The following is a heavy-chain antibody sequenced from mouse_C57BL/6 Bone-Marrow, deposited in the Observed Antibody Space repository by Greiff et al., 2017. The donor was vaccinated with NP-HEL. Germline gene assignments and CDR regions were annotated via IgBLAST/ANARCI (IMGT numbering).Heavy chain of an antibody. J-gene: IGHJ1*03. Sequence: VQLQQSGPELVKPGASVKISCKASGYAFSSSWMNWVKQRPGKGLEWIGRIYPGDGDTNYNGKFKGKATLTADKSSSTAYMQLSSLTSEDSAVYCCARSSLYYDGSSWYFDVWGTGTTVTVSS. D-gene: IGHD1-1*01. CDR1: GYAFSSSW. CDR2: IYPGDGDT. CDR3: ARSSLYYDGSSWYFDV. V-gene: IGHV1-82*01.